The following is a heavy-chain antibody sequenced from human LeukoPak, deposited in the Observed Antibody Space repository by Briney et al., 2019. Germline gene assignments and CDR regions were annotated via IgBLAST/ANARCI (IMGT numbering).Heavy chain of an antibody. J-gene: IGHJ4*02. V-gene: IGHV1-46*01. CDR1: GYTFINHW. CDR2: INPTGTRT. CDR3: AKDPAYFSDRRGYYRVRAYDY. Sequence: GASVKVSCKASGYTFINHWMHWVRQAPGQGLEWVGLINPTGTRTLYAQKFQGRITLTRDMSTTTDYMELSSLTSEDTAVYYCAKDPAYFSDRRGYYRVRAYDYWGQGTLVTVSS. D-gene: IGHD3-22*01.